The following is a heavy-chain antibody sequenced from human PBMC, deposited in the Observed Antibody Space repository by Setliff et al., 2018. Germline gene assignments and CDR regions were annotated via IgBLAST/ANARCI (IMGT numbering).Heavy chain of an antibody. V-gene: IGHV3-48*01. J-gene: IGHJ6*03. Sequence: GGSLRLSCAASGFTFSAYALHWVRQAPVRGLEYVSAISTSSGTRYYADSVKGRFTISRDNANQSLYLQMNSLRAEDTAVYYCARLALTGYDSSGYYYALEYYYYMDVWGKGTTVTVSS. CDR3: ARLALTGYDSSGYYYALEYYYYMDV. CDR1: GFTFSAYA. D-gene: IGHD3-22*01. CDR2: ISTSSGTR.